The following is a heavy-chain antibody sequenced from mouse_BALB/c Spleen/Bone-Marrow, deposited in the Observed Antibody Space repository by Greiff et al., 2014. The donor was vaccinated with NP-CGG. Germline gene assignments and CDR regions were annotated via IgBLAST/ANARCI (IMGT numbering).Heavy chain of an antibody. J-gene: IGHJ1*01. Sequence: VQGVESGPGLVAPSQSLSITCTVSGFSLTSYGVHWVRQPPGKGLEWLGVIWAGGSKNYNSALMSRLSNSKDDAKSQVFLKMNSLQTDDTAMYYCARVYLWYFDVWGAGTTVTVSS. CDR2: IWAGGSK. D-gene: IGHD2-3*01. CDR1: GFSLTSYG. CDR3: ARVYLWYFDV. V-gene: IGHV2-9*02.